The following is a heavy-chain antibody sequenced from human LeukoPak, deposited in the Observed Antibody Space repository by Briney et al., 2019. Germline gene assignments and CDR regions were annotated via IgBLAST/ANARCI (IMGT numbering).Heavy chain of an antibody. CDR2: INHSGST. Sequence: SETLSLTCTVSGGSISSSSYYWSWIRQPPGKGLEWIGEINHSGSTNYNPSLKSRVTISVDTSKNQFSLKLSSVTAADTAVYYCARGGPYSLYYYGSGSYPWGQGTLVTVSS. V-gene: IGHV4-39*07. J-gene: IGHJ5*02. CDR1: GGSISSSSYY. D-gene: IGHD3-10*01. CDR3: ARGGPYSLYYYGSGSYP.